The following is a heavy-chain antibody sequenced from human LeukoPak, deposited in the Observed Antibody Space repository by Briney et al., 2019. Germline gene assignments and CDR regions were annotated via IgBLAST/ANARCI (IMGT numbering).Heavy chain of an antibody. V-gene: IGHV1-18*01. D-gene: IGHD5-18*01. CDR3: ARARPDVQLWFYDY. Sequence: GASVKVSCKASGYTFTSYGITWVRQATGQGREGMGWISAFNGNTNYAQKLQGRVTMTTDTSTSTAYMELWSLRSDDTAVYYCARARPDVQLWFYDYWGQGTLVTVSS. J-gene: IGHJ4*02. CDR2: ISAFNGNT. CDR1: GYTFTSYG.